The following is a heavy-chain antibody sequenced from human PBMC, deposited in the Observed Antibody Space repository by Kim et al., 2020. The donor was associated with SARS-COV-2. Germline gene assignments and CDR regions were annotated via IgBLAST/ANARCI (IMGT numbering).Heavy chain of an antibody. J-gene: IGHJ4*02. CDR2: IYYSGST. CDR3: ATQELAYCGGDCYSFDY. Sequence: SETLSLTCTVSGGSISSYYWSWIRQPPGKGLEWIGYIYYSGSTNYNPSLKSRVTISVDTSKNQFSLKLSSVTAADTAVYYCATQELAYCGGDCYSFDYWGQGTLVTVSS. CDR1: GGSISSYY. D-gene: IGHD2-21*02. V-gene: IGHV4-59*01.